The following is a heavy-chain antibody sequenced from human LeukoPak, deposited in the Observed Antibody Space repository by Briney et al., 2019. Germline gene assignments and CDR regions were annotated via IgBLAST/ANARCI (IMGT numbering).Heavy chain of an antibody. CDR1: GFTFRTSG. D-gene: IGHD1-14*01. Sequence: GGSLRLSCAASGFTFRTSGMNWVRQAPGKGLEWVSYISSSGTTISYAQSVKGRFTISRDNAKHSLYLQMNSLRAEDTAVYYCARVANLYYYYYMDVWGKGTTVTISS. V-gene: IGHV3-48*04. CDR2: ISSSGTTI. J-gene: IGHJ6*03. CDR3: ARVANLYYYYYMDV.